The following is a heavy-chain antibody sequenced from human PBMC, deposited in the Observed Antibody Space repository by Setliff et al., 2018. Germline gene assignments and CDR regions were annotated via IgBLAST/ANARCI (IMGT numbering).Heavy chain of an antibody. CDR3: ARCSSWHGHYPHFNY. D-gene: IGHD6-13*01. J-gene: IGHJ4*02. CDR2: ISSEGDDI. V-gene: IGHV3-23*03. Sequence: PGGSLRLSCAASGFTFSSDAMTWVRQAPGKGLEWVSIISSEGDDIYYADSVKGRFTISRDNAKNSLYLQMNSLRAEDTALFYCARCSSWHGHYPHFNYWGQGTLVTVSS. CDR1: GFTFSSDA.